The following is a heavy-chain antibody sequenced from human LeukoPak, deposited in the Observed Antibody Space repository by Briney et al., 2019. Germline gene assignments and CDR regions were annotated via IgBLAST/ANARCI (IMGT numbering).Heavy chain of an antibody. Sequence: GGSLRLSCAASGFTFSSYAMSWVRQAPGKGLKWVSAISYSGGSSYYADSVKGRFTISRDNSKNTLYLQMNSLRAEDTAVYYCARGSSTVTSHYYFDCWGQGTLVTVSS. CDR1: GFTFSSYA. V-gene: IGHV3-23*01. CDR2: ISYSGGSS. J-gene: IGHJ4*02. D-gene: IGHD4-17*01. CDR3: ARGSSTVTSHYYFDC.